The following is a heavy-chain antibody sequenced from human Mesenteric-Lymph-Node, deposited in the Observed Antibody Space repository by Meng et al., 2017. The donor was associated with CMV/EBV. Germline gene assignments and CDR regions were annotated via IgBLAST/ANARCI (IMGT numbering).Heavy chain of an antibody. J-gene: IGHJ3*02. V-gene: IGHV3-53*01. Sequence: GESLKISCAASGITVSSNYMSWVRQAPGKGLEWVSVIYSVGSTFYADSVKGRFTISRDNSKNTLYLQMNSLRAEDTAVYYCARGLYWTGAFDIWGQGTMVTVSS. D-gene: IGHD3/OR15-3a*01. CDR1: GITVSSNY. CDR2: IYSVGST. CDR3: ARGLYWTGAFDI.